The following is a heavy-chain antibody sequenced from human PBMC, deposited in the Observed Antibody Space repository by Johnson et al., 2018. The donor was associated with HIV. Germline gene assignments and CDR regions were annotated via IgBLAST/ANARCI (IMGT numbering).Heavy chain of an antibody. CDR2: IYSGGST. CDR3: VRDESYRKYALTAFDM. Sequence: VQLVESGGGLVHPGGSLRLSCAASGFTVSSNYMSWVRQAPGKGLEWVSVIYSGGSTYYADSVKGRFTISRDTSKNTLFLEMKSLKAENTALYYCVRDESYRKYALTAFDMWGQGTMVVVSS. J-gene: IGHJ3*02. CDR1: GFTVSSNY. D-gene: IGHD1-14*01. V-gene: IGHV3-66*01.